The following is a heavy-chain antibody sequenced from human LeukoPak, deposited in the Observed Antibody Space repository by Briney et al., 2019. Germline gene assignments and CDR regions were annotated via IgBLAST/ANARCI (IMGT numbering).Heavy chain of an antibody. J-gene: IGHJ4*02. CDR2: MWYDGSNK. Sequence: GGSLRLSCAASGFTFTSYGMHWVRQAPGKGLEWVAVMWYDGSNKYYADSVKGRFTISRDDSKNTLYLQMNSRRAEDRAMYYCARGLPPVMKYYFDYWGQGTLVTVSS. V-gene: IGHV3-33*01. D-gene: IGHD4-11*01. CDR3: ARGLPPVMKYYFDY. CDR1: GFTFTSYG.